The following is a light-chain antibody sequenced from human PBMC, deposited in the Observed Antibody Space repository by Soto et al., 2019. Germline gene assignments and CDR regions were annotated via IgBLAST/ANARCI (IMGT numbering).Light chain of an antibody. CDR3: SSYTSSSTLGGV. J-gene: IGLJ2*01. Sequence: QSALTQPASVSGSPGQSITISCTGTSSDVGGYIYVSWYQQHPGKAPKLMIYDVSNRPSGVSNRFSGSKSGNTASLTISGLQAEDEADYYCSSYTSSSTLGGVFGGGTKLTVL. CDR2: DVS. CDR1: SSDVGGYIY. V-gene: IGLV2-14*01.